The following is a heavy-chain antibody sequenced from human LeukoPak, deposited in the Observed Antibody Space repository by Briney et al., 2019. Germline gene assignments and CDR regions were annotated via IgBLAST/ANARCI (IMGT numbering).Heavy chain of an antibody. CDR3: AREQKTGDSRYFDY. D-gene: IGHD7-27*01. CDR2: IGSDGSST. CDR1: GFTFSSYW. V-gene: IGHV3-74*01. Sequence: GGSLRLSCAASGFTFSSYWMHWVRQVPGKGLVWVSRIGSDGSSTTYADSVKGRFTISRDNAENTLYLQMNSLRAEDTSVYYCAREQKTGDSRYFDYWGQGTLVTVSS. J-gene: IGHJ4*02.